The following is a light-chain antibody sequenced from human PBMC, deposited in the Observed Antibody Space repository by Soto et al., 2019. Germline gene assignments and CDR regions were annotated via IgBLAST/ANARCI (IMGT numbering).Light chain of an antibody. CDR3: QQYSTTPLT. J-gene: IGKJ4*01. Sequence: DIVMTQSPDSLAVSLGERATINCKSSQSVLYSSNNKNFLAWYQLKPGQPPKLLFYWASTRESGVPERFSGRESGTDFTLPISSLQAEDVAIYYCQQYSTTPLTFGGGTRVEIK. V-gene: IGKV4-1*01. CDR2: WAS. CDR1: QSVLYSSNNKNF.